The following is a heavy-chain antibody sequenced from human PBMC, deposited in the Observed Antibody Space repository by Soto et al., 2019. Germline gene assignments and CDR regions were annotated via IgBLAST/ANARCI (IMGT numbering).Heavy chain of an antibody. CDR2: INSDGSSA. V-gene: IGHV3-74*01. Sequence: VQLVESGGCVVQPGGSLRLSGAASGFSFSSYWMHWVRHAPGKGLVWVSRINSDGSSATYADSVKGRFTISRDNAKNTLYLQMNSLTPEDTAVYYCAKGVPAATRYFQHWGQGTLVTVSS. CDR3: AKGVPAATRYFQH. D-gene: IGHD2-2*01. J-gene: IGHJ1*01. CDR1: GFSFSSYW.